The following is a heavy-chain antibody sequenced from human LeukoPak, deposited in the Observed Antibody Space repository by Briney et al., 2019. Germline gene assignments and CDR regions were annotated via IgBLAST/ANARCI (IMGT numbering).Heavy chain of an antibody. J-gene: IGHJ5*02. CDR2: IYTSGST. CDR1: GGSISSGSYY. Sequence: PSQTLSLTCTVSGGSISSGSYYWSWIRQPAGKGLEWIGRIYTSGSTNYNPSLKSRVTISVDTSKNQFSLKLSSVTAADTAVYYCARNAGYSSGWGINWFDPWGQGTLVTVSS. V-gene: IGHV4-61*02. D-gene: IGHD6-19*01. CDR3: ARNAGYSSGWGINWFDP.